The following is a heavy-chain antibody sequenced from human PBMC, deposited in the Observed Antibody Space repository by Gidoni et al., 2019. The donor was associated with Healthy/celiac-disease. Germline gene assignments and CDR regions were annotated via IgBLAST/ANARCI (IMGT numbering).Heavy chain of an antibody. CDR1: GFTFSSYA. J-gene: IGHJ2*01. Sequence: QVQLVESGGGVVQPGRSRRLSCAASGFTFSSYAMHWVRQAPGKGLEWVAVISYDGSNKYYADSVKGRFTISRDNSKNTLYLQMNSLRAEDTAVYYCARDYIVVVPAAILNWYFDLWGRGTLVTVSS. CDR3: ARDYIVVVPAAILNWYFDL. D-gene: IGHD2-2*02. CDR2: ISYDGSNK. V-gene: IGHV3-30-3*01.